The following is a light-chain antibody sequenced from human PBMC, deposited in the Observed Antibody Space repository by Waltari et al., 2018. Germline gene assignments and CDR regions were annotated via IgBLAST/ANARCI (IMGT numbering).Light chain of an antibody. V-gene: IGKV3-20*01. CDR1: HSGSRS. CDR2: GAS. J-gene: IGKJ1*01. Sequence: LVLTQSPATLSLSPGERATLSSRANHSGSRSLAWYQQKPGQAPKLLIYGASTRATGIPDRFTGSGSGTDFNLTISSLEPEDFAIYFCQHYVRLPATFGQGTKVEIK. CDR3: QHYVRLPAT.